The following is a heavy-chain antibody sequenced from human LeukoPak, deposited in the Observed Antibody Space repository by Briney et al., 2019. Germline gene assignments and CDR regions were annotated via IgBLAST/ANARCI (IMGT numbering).Heavy chain of an antibody. Sequence: GESLKISCKGSGYSFTSYWIGWVRQMPGKGLEWMGIIYPGDSDTRYSPSSQGQVTISADKSISTAYLQWSSLKASDTAMYYCARPGYCSSTSCYSGTTVDYWGQGTLVTVSS. CDR3: ARPGYCSSTSCYSGTTVDY. V-gene: IGHV5-51*01. CDR1: GYSFTSYW. D-gene: IGHD2-2*01. CDR2: IYPGDSDT. J-gene: IGHJ4*02.